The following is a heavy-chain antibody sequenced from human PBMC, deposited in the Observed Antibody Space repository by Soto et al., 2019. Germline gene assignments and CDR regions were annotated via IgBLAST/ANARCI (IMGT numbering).Heavy chain of an antibody. V-gene: IGHV3-23*01. Sequence: EVQLLESGGGLVQPGGSLRLSCAASGFTFSSYAMSWVRQAPGKGLEWVSAISGSGGSTYYADSVKGRFTISRDNSKNTLYLQMNSLRAEDTAVYYCAKDTDYDILTGYYVPTDYWGQGTLVTVSS. J-gene: IGHJ4*02. D-gene: IGHD3-9*01. CDR2: ISGSGGST. CDR1: GFTFSSYA. CDR3: AKDTDYDILTGYYVPTDY.